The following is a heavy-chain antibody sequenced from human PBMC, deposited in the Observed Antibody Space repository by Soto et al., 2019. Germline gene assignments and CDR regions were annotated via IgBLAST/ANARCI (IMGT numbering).Heavy chain of an antibody. D-gene: IGHD3-10*01. J-gene: IGHJ4*02. CDR1: GFTFSSYS. CDR2: ISSSSSTI. CDR3: ERDRRDYFGFDH. Sequence: GGSLRLSCAASGFTFSSYSMNWVRQAPGKGLEWVSYISSSSSTIYYADSVKGRFTISRDNAKNSLYLQMNSLRDEDTAVYYWERDRRDYFGFDHWGQGTLVTVSS. V-gene: IGHV3-48*02.